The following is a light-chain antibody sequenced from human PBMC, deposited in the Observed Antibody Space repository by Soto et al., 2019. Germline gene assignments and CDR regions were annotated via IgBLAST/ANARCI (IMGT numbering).Light chain of an antibody. CDR2: DAS. V-gene: IGKV1-33*01. CDR1: QNINNY. CDR3: QQYENLPT. J-gene: IGKJ5*01. Sequence: DIQLTQSPSSLSACVWDRVTITCQASQNINNYVNWYQQKPGRAPKLLIYDASNLEAGVPSRFRGSGSGTDFTFTISRLQPEDIATYYCQQYENLPTFGQGTRLEIK.